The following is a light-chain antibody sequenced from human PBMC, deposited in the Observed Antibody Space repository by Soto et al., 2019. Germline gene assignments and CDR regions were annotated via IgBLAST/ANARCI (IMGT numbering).Light chain of an antibody. J-gene: IGKJ4*01. Sequence: DLQMTQSPSSLSASVGDRVTITCQASQDIKSYLNWYQQKPGKAPKLLIYDASNLERGVPSRFSGSGSGTDFTFTISSLQPEDFATYYCQHYDNLPLTFGGGTKVEIK. CDR1: QDIKSY. CDR3: QHYDNLPLT. V-gene: IGKV1-33*01. CDR2: DAS.